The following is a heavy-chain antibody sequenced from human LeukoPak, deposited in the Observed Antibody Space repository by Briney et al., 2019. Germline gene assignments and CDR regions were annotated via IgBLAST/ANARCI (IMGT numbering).Heavy chain of an antibody. Sequence: SVKVSCKASGGPFSSYAISWVRQAPGQGLEWMGGIIPIFGTANYAQKFQGRVTITADESTSTAYMELSSLRSEDTAVYYCARAEDYGDYVFPEYFQHWGQGTLVTVSS. J-gene: IGHJ1*01. CDR1: GGPFSSYA. D-gene: IGHD4-17*01. CDR3: ARAEDYGDYVFPEYFQH. V-gene: IGHV1-69*13. CDR2: IIPIFGTA.